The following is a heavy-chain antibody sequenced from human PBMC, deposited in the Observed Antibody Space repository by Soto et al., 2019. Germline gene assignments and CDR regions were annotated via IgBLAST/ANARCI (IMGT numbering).Heavy chain of an antibody. J-gene: IGHJ5*02. CDR1: GFTFSSYA. CDR2: ISYDGSNK. V-gene: IGHV3-30-3*01. Sequence: QVQLVESGGGVVQPGRSLRLSCAASGFTFSSYAMHWVRQAPGKGLEWVAVISYDGSNKYYADSVKGRFTISRDNSKNTLYLQMNSLRAEHTAVYYCARDDMVTWGQGTLVTVSS. CDR3: ARDDMVT. D-gene: IGHD5-18*01.